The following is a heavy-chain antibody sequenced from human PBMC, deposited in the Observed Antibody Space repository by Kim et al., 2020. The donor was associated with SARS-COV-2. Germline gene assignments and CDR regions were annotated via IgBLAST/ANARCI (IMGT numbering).Heavy chain of an antibody. D-gene: IGHD3-3*01. CDR3: ARDRLVRTIFGVLWSGPKDFCYYYALDV. Sequence: GGSLRLSCAASGFTFSDYAVHWVRQAPGKGLEWVAVISWAGHDQYYADSVKGRFTISRDNSQNTVYLHMNSLRVGDSAVYYCARDRLVRTIFGVLWSGPKDFCYYYALDVWGQGTTVTVSS. CDR2: ISWAGHDQ. CDR1: GFTFSDYA. V-gene: IGHV3-30*04. J-gene: IGHJ6*02.